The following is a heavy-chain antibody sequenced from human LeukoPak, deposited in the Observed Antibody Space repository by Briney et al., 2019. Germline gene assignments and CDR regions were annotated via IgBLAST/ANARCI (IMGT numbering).Heavy chain of an antibody. Sequence: GGSLRLSCVASGFSFGDFYMNWIRQAPGKALEWVAFINNPGTTIHYADSVRGRFTISRDNAKSSLSLQINSLRVEDTAVHYCARTADGEFDVWGQGTLVTVSS. J-gene: IGHJ4*02. CDR1: GFSFGDFY. CDR2: INNPGTTI. D-gene: IGHD4-17*01. CDR3: ARTADGEFDV. V-gene: IGHV3-11*01.